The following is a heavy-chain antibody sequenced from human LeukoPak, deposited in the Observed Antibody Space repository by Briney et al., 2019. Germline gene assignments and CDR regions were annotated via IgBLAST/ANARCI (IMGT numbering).Heavy chain of an antibody. J-gene: IGHJ4*02. CDR2: INHSGST. D-gene: IGHD3-22*01. CDR3: ARGPDFYDSSGYYPI. V-gene: IGHV4-34*01. CDR1: GGSFRNYY. Sequence: SETLSLTCAVYGGSFRNYYWSWIRQPPGKGLEWIGEINHSGSTKYNPSFKSRVTISVDRSKNQFSLKLSSVTAVDTAVYYCARGPDFYDSSGYYPIWGQGSPVTVSS.